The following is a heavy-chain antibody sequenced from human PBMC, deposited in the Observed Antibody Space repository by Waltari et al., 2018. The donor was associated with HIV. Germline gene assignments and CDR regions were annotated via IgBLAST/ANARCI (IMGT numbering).Heavy chain of an antibody. CDR3: VRTRLGGDGMDV. CDR2: IWYDGSKK. J-gene: IGHJ6*02. CDR1: GFSFNNYG. D-gene: IGHD6-6*01. V-gene: IGHV3-33*01. Sequence: QVQLVESGGGVVQPGRSLRLSCAASGFSFNNYGMDWVRQAPGKGLEWVAVIWYDGSKKYYADSAKGRFTMSRDNSKNTLYLQINSLRVEDTAVYFCVRTRLGGDGMDVWGQGTTVTVS.